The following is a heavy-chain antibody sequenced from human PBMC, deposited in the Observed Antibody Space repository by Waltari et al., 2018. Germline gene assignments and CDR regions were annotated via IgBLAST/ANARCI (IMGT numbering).Heavy chain of an antibody. CDR2: INPSGGST. Sequence: QVQLVQSGAEVKKPGASVKVSCKASGYTFTSDYMHWVRQAPGHGLEWMGIINPSGGSTSYAQKFQGRVTMTRDTSTSTVYMELSSLRSEDTAVYYCARVVTYYYGSGASDAFDIWGQGTMVTVSS. CDR1: GYTFTSDY. D-gene: IGHD3-10*01. CDR3: ARVVTYYYGSGASDAFDI. J-gene: IGHJ3*02. V-gene: IGHV1-46*01.